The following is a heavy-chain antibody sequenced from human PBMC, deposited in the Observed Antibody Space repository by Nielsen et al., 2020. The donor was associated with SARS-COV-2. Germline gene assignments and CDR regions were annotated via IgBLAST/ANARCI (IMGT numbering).Heavy chain of an antibody. CDR1: GFTFDDYG. CDR2: INWNGGST. D-gene: IGHD6-6*01. V-gene: IGHV3-20*01. CDR3: ARVASSIAALTMTRGIVFDI. J-gene: IGHJ3*02. Sequence: GGSLRLSCAASGFTFDDYGMSWVRQAPGKGLEWVSGINWNGGSTGYADSVKGRFTISRDNAKNSLYLQMNSLRAEDTALYHCARVASSIAALTMTRGIVFDIWGQGTMVTVSS.